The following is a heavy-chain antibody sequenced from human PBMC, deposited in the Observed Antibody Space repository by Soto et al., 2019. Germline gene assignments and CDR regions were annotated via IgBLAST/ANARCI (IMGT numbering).Heavy chain of an antibody. V-gene: IGHV1-18*01. CDR1: GYSFTNYG. Sequence: QDQLVQSGVEVKKPGASVKVSCKASGYSFTNYGITWVRQAPGQGFEWMGWISAYNGNTNYAQKFQGRVTLTTDASTSTASLELRSRRSDDTAVYYCARDRGVAPPVAGNTHYYYYMDVWGKGTTVTVSS. J-gene: IGHJ6*03. D-gene: IGHD6-19*01. CDR3: ARDRGVAPPVAGNTHYYYYMDV. CDR2: ISAYNGNT.